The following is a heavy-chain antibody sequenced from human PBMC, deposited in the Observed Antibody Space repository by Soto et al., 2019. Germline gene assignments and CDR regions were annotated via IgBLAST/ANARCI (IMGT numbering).Heavy chain of an antibody. V-gene: IGHV2-5*02. CDR2: IYWDDDK. Sequence: QITLKESGPTLVKPTQTLTLTCTLSGFSLSTSGVGVAWIRQPPGKALEWLALIYWDDDKRYSPSLKNRLTVTKDTSKNQVVLIMPNMDPVDTATYYCAHRLYDSSGYSFAYWGQGTLVTVSS. CDR3: AHRLYDSSGYSFAY. CDR1: GFSLSTSGVG. D-gene: IGHD3-22*01. J-gene: IGHJ4*02.